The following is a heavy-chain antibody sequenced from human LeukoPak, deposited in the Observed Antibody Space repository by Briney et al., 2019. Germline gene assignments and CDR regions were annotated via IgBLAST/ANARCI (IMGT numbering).Heavy chain of an antibody. D-gene: IGHD3-10*01. V-gene: IGHV4-61*01. CDR2: IYYSGST. CDR1: GGSVSSGSYY. J-gene: IGHJ4*02. CDR3: ARGGDYYGSGSSTFDY. Sequence: SETLSLTCTVSGGSVSSGSYYWSWIRQPPGKGLEWFGYIYYSGSTNYNPSLKSRVTISVDTSKNQFSLKLSSVTAADTAVYYCARGGDYYGSGSSTFDYWGQGTLVTVSS.